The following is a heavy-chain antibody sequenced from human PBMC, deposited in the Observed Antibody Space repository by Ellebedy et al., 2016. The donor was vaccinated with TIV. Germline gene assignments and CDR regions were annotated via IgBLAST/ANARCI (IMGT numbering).Heavy chain of an antibody. CDR1: GGSISSSNYY. Sequence: MPSETLSLTCTASGGSISSSNYYWAWIRQPPGKGLEWIGSMAHTGRTFDNPTLRSRVTISIDTSKNQFSLKLRSVTAADTAVYYCARQDHNDHGDPNWFDPWGQGTLVTVST. CDR2: MAHTGRT. J-gene: IGHJ5*02. V-gene: IGHV4-39*01. CDR3: ARQDHNDHGDPNWFDP. D-gene: IGHD4/OR15-4a*01.